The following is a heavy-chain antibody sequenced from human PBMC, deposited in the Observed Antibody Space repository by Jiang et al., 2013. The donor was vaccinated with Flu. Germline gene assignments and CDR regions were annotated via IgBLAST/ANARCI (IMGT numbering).Heavy chain of an antibody. Sequence: KPTQTLTLTCTFSGFSLNTSGVGVAWIRQPPGKALEWLALIYWDDDKRYSPFLKSRLIITKDTSKNQVVLTMTNMDPVDTATYFCARAYYYESSGYYLTSFAYWGQGTLVTV. CDR3: ARAYYYESSGYYLTSFAY. CDR1: GFSLNTSGVG. V-gene: IGHV2-5*02. D-gene: IGHD3-22*01. CDR2: IYWDDDK. J-gene: IGHJ4*02.